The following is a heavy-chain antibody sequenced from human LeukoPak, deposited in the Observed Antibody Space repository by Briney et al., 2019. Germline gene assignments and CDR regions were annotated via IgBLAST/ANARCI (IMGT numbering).Heavy chain of an antibody. V-gene: IGHV3-21*01. CDR1: GFTFSSYN. CDR3: ARDPEIDY. J-gene: IGHJ4*02. CDR2: ISSSSSYT. Sequence: GGSLRLSCAASGFTFSSYNMNWVRQAPGKGLEWVSSISSSSSYTYFADSVKGRFTISRDNAKNSLYLQMNSLRAEDTAVYYCARDPEIDYWGQGTLVTVSS.